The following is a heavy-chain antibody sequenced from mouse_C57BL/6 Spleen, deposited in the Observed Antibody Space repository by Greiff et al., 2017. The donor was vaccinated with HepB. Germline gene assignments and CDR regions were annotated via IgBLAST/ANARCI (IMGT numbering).Heavy chain of an antibody. V-gene: IGHV1-82*01. J-gene: IGHJ1*03. CDR1: GYAFSSSW. CDR3: ARLTTRNTTRWYFDV. D-gene: IGHD2-4*01. CDR2: IYPGDGDT. Sequence: QVQLQQSGPELVKPGASVKISCKASGYAFSSSWMNWVKQRPGKGLEWIGRIYPGDGDTNYNGKFKDKATLTADKSSSTAYMQLSSLTYEDTAVYYCARLTTRNTTRWYFDVWGTGTTVTVSS.